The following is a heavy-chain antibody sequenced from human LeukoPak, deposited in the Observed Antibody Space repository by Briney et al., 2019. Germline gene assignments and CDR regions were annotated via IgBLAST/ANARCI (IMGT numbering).Heavy chain of an antibody. D-gene: IGHD1-1*01. CDR3: AREGTTGWAF. J-gene: IGHJ4*02. Sequence: SETLSLTCTVSGGSISSFYWSWIRQPPGKGREWIGYIYSSGSTKYNPSLKSRVTMSVDTSKNQFSLKVSSVTAADTAVYFCAREGTTGWAFWGQGTLVTVSS. CDR2: IYSSGST. V-gene: IGHV4-59*01. CDR1: GGSISSFY.